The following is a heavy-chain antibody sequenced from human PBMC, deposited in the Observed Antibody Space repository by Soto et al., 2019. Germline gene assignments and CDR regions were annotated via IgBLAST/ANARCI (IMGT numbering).Heavy chain of an antibody. CDR2: IIPIFGTA. CDR3: ARDHPNCSSTSCPFDY. CDR1: GGTFSSYA. J-gene: IGHJ4*02. V-gene: IGHV1-69*13. D-gene: IGHD2-2*01. Sequence: SVKVSCKASGGTFSSYAISWVRQAPGQGLEWMGGIIPIFGTANYAQKFQGRVTITADESTSTAYMELSSLRSEDTAVYYCARDHPNCSSTSCPFDYWGQGTLVTVSS.